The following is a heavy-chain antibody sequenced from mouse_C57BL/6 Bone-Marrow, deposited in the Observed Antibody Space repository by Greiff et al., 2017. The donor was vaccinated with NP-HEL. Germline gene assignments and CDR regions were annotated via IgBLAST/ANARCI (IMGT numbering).Heavy chain of an antibody. J-gene: IGHJ1*03. CDR3: ARLVPLLRYWYFDV. V-gene: IGHV3-6*01. CDR2: ISYDGSN. Sequence: EVQLVESGPGLVKPSQSLSLTCSVTGYSITSGYYWNWIRQFPGNKLEWMGYISYDGSNNYNPSLKNRISITRDTSKNQFFLKLNSVTTEDTATYYCARLVPLLRYWYFDVWGTGTTVTVSS. D-gene: IGHD1-1*01. CDR1: GYSITSGYY.